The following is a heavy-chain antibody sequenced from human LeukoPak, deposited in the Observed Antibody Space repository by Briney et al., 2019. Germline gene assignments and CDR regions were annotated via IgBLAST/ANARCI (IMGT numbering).Heavy chain of an antibody. V-gene: IGHV4-34*01. CDR2: INHSGST. Sequence: SETLSLTCAVYGGSFSGYYWSWIRQPPGKGLEWIGEINHSGSTNYNPSLKSRVTISVDTSKNQFSLKLSSVTAADTAVYYCAGFTYDSSGSGYWGQGTLVTVSS. D-gene: IGHD3-22*01. CDR1: GGSFSGYY. J-gene: IGHJ4*02. CDR3: AGFTYDSSGSGY.